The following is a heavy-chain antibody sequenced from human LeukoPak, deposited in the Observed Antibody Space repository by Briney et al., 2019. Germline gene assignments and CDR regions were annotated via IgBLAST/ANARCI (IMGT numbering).Heavy chain of an antibody. CDR2: IYTSGGT. V-gene: IGHV4-4*07. CDR3: ARDRGEYSYAYDY. Sequence: SETLSLTCTVSGGSISGYYWSWIRQPAGKGLEWIGRIYTSGGTNYNPSLKSRVTMSLDNSNNHFSLKLSSVTAADTAVYYCARDRGEYSYAYDYWGQGTLVTVSS. CDR1: GGSISGYY. D-gene: IGHD5-18*01. J-gene: IGHJ4*02.